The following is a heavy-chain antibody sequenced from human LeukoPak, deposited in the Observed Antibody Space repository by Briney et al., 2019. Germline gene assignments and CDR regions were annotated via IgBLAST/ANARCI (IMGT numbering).Heavy chain of an antibody. CDR3: ARDNSFSDILTGSKCWYFDL. V-gene: IGHV3-23*01. Sequence: GGSLRLSCAASGFTFSSYAMSWVRQAPGKGLEWVSAISGSGGSTYYADSVKGRFTISRDNSKNTLYLQMNSLRAEDTAVYYCARDNSFSDILTGSKCWYFDLWGRGTLVTVSS. CDR1: GFTFSSYA. D-gene: IGHD3-9*01. J-gene: IGHJ2*01. CDR2: ISGSGGST.